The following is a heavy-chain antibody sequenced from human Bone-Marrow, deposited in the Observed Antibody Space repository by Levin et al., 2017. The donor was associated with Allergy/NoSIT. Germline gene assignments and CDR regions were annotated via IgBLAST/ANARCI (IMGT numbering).Heavy chain of an antibody. CDR1: GFTFSSYS. Sequence: AGGSLRLSCAASGFTFSSYSMNWVRQAPGKGLEWVSSISSSSSYIYYADSVKGRFTISRDNAKNSLYLQMNSLRAEDTAVYYCARDMRPSRCCYLFYYYYGMDVWGQGTTVTVSS. D-gene: IGHD2-15*01. J-gene: IGHJ6*02. CDR2: ISSSSSYI. V-gene: IGHV3-21*01. CDR3: ARDMRPSRCCYLFYYYYGMDV.